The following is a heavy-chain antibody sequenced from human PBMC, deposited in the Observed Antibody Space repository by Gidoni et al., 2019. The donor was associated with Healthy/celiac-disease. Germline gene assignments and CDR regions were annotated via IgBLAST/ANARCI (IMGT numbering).Heavy chain of an antibody. CDR1: GFPFSCYA. CDR3: AKGSSPFDY. J-gene: IGHJ4*02. CDR2: MSGSGGST. Sequence: EVQLLESGGGLGQPGGSLRPSCAASGFPFSCYAMSWVRQAQGKGLEGVLDMSGSGGSTYYADSVKGRFTISRDNSKNTLYLQMNSLRAEDTAVYYCAKGSSPFDYWGQGTLVTVSS. V-gene: IGHV3-23*01. D-gene: IGHD1-26*01.